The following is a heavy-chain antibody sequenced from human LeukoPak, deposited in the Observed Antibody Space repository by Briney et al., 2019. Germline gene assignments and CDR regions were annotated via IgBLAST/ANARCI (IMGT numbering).Heavy chain of an antibody. J-gene: IGHJ4*02. Sequence: ASVKVSCKASGYTFTGYYMYWVRQAPGQGLEWMGWINPNNGGTHYAQKFQGRVTMTRDTSTSTVYMELSSLRSEDTVVYYCARVRDSSGWSTFDYWGQGTLVTVSS. V-gene: IGHV1-2*02. CDR1: GYTFTGYY. CDR3: ARVRDSSGWSTFDY. D-gene: IGHD6-19*01. CDR2: INPNNGGT.